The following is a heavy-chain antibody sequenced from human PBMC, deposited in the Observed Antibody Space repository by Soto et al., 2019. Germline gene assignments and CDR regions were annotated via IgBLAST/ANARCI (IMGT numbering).Heavy chain of an antibody. CDR3: AKDRGEITVTTSYFDY. Sequence: GWSLRLSCAASGFTFSSYGMHWVRQAPGKGLEWVAVISYDGSNKYYADSVKGRFTISRDNSKNTLYLQMNSLRAEDTAVYYCAKDRGEITVTTSYFDYWGQGTLVTVSS. J-gene: IGHJ4*02. V-gene: IGHV3-30*18. CDR1: GFTFSSYG. CDR2: ISYDGSNK. D-gene: IGHD4-4*01.